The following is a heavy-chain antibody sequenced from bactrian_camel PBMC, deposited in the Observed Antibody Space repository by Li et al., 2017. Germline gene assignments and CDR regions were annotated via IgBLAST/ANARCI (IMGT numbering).Heavy chain of an antibody. J-gene: IGHJ4*01. V-gene: IGHV3S9*01. CDR2: LDSDGTT. CDR1: GFTISTYC. CDR3: AAARFARYYPDYAATPERYNF. Sequence: HVQLVESGGGSVQAGGSLRLSCAASGFTISTYCMGWFRQAPGKEREGVAFLDSDGTTIYAAAAKGRFTVSRDNAQNTYLQMNKLKPEDTAMYYCAAARFARYYPDYAATPERYNFWGQGTQVTVS. D-gene: IGHD2*01.